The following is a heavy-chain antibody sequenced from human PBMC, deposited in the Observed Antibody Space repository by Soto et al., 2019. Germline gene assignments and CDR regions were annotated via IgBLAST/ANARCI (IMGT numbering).Heavy chain of an antibody. J-gene: IGHJ4*02. Sequence: SVKVSCKASGRTFSNYPISWVRQAPGQGLEWMGGIIPIFGTVNYAQKFQGRVTITADESTSTAYMELRSLRSDDTAVYYCARDEYYDSSGYYDYWGQGTLVTVSS. D-gene: IGHD3-22*01. CDR3: ARDEYYDSSGYYDY. V-gene: IGHV1-69*13. CDR1: GRTFSNYP. CDR2: IIPIFGTV.